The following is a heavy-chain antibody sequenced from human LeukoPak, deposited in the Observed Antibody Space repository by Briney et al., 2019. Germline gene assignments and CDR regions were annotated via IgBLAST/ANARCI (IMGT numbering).Heavy chain of an antibody. CDR2: IRNKLYGGTA. V-gene: IGHV3-49*04. J-gene: IGHJ4*02. CDR3: TRVDYYSTSAFFDY. Sequence: PGGSLRLSCAASGFTLGDHAMSWVRQAPGKGLEWVGFIRNKLYGGTAEYAASVKGRFTISRDDSKSIAYLQMNSLKTEDTAMHYCTRVDYYSTSAFFDYWGQGTLVTVSS. CDR1: GFTLGDHA. D-gene: IGHD2-21*01.